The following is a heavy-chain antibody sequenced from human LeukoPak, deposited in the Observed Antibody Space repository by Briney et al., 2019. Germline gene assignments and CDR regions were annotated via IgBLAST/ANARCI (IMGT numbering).Heavy chain of an antibody. CDR3: ARDSRWYNGRYYDEGIDY. CDR1: GFTFSGYW. D-gene: IGHD1-26*01. J-gene: IGHJ4*02. CDR2: INSDGSDM. Sequence: PGESLRLSCTGSGFTFSGYWMHWVRQVPGKGLVWVSRINSDGSDMSYADSVKGRFTISRDNAKNTVYLQMNSLRVEDTALYYCARDSRWYNGRYYDEGIDYWGQGTQVTVSS. V-gene: IGHV3-74*01.